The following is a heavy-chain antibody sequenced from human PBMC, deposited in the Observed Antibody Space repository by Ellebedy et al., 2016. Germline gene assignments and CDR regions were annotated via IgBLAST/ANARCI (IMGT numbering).Heavy chain of an antibody. J-gene: IGHJ4*02. CDR2: IRSKSNGYAT. CDR3: TPQDPFDY. Sequence: GESLKISCAASGFTFRISAMNWVRQSSGRGLEWIGHIRSKSNGYATAYGPSVEGRFTISRDDSKNTAYLEMNGLKIEDTAVYYCTPQDPFDYWGQGTLVTVSS. CDR1: GFTFRISA. D-gene: IGHD2-15*01. V-gene: IGHV3-73*01.